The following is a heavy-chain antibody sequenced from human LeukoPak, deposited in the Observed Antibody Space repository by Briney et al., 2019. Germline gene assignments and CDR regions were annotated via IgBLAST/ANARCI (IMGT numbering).Heavy chain of an antibody. CDR2: FFYSGST. V-gene: IGHV4-61*05. CDR3: ARQERGRYFDL. D-gene: IGHD3-10*01. Sequence: SETLSLTCTVSGGSISSRSYYWSWIRQPPGKGLEWIGNFFYSGSTNYNPSLKSRVTTSVDTSKNQFSLKLSSVTAADTAVYYCARQERGRYFDLWGRGTLVTVSS. CDR1: GGSISSRSYY. J-gene: IGHJ2*01.